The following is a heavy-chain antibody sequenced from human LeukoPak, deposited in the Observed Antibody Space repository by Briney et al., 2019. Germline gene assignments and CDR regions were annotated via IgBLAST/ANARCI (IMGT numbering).Heavy chain of an antibody. CDR2: INPNSGGT. CDR1: GYTFTGYY. V-gene: IGHV1-2*02. CDR3: VREIMTTVVTPGAFDI. J-gene: IGHJ3*02. Sequence: GASVKVSCKASGYTFTGYYMHWVRQAPGQGLEWMGWINPNSGGTNYAQKFQGRVTMTRDTSISTAYMELSRLRSDDTAVYYCVREIMTTVVTPGAFDIWGQGTMVTVSS. D-gene: IGHD4-23*01.